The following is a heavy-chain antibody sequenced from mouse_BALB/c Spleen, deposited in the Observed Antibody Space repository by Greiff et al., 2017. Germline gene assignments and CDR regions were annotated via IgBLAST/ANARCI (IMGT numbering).Heavy chain of an antibody. J-gene: IGHJ2*01. Sequence: EVKVEESGGGLVKPGGSLKLSCAASGFTFSSYTMSWVRQTPEKRLEWVATISSGGGNTYYPDSVKGRFTISRDNAKNNLYLQMSSLRSEDTALYYCATSPKRYYFDYWGQGTTLTVSA. V-gene: IGHV5-9*03. CDR1: GFTFSSYT. CDR3: ATSPKRYYFDY. CDR2: ISSGGGNT.